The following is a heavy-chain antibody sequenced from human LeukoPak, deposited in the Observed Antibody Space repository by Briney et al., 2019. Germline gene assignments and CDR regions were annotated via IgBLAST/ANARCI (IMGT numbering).Heavy chain of an antibody. D-gene: IGHD2-2*01. CDR1: GGSFSGYY. J-gene: IGHJ4*02. Sequence: SETLSLTCAVYGGSFSGYYWSWIRQPPGKGLEWIGEINHSGSTNYNPSLKSRATISVDTSKNQFSLKLSSVTAADTAVYYCARSGFGVPAAGEYYFDYWGQGTLVTVSS. V-gene: IGHV4-34*01. CDR2: INHSGST. CDR3: ARSGFGVPAAGEYYFDY.